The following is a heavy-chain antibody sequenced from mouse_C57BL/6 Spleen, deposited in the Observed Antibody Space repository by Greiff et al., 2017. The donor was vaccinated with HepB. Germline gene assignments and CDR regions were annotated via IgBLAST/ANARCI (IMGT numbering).Heavy chain of an antibody. V-gene: IGHV5-17*01. CDR2: ISSGSSTI. D-gene: IGHD1-1*01. CDR3: ARQGYYGSRDFDY. CDR1: GFTFSDYG. Sequence: EVQLVESGGGLVKPGGSLKLSCAASGFTFSDYGMHWVRQAPEKGLEWVAYISSGSSTIYYADTVKGRFTISRDNAKNTLFLQMTSLRSEDTAMYYCARQGYYGSRDFDYWGQGTTLTVSS. J-gene: IGHJ2*01.